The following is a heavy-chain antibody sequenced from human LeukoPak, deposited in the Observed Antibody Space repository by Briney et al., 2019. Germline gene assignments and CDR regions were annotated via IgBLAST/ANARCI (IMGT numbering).Heavy chain of an antibody. Sequence: SETLSLTCTVSGGSISSGSYYWSWIRQPAGKGLEWIGYIYYSGRTNYNPSLKSRVTMSVDTSKNQFSLKLSSVTALDTAVYYCARSRFDAFDIWGQGTMVTVSS. CDR2: IYYSGRT. CDR3: ARSRFDAFDI. V-gene: IGHV4-61*10. D-gene: IGHD3-10*01. CDR1: GGSISSGSYY. J-gene: IGHJ3*02.